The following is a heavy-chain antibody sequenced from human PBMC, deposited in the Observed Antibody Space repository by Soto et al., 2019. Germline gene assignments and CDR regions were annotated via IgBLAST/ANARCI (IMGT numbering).Heavy chain of an antibody. CDR2: IYDSGST. Sequence: QVQLQESGPGLVKPSQTLSLTCTVSGGSISSGDYYWSWIRQPPGKGLEWIGYIYDSGSTYYNSSLKRRVNITLDTSKNQFSLKLTSVPAADTAVYYCARDNGVGPWGQGTLVTVSS. J-gene: IGHJ5*02. D-gene: IGHD2-8*01. V-gene: IGHV4-30-4*01. CDR1: GGSISSGDYY. CDR3: ARDNGVGP.